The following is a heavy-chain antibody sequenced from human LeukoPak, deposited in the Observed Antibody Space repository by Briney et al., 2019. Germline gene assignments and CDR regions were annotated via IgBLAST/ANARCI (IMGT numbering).Heavy chain of an antibody. D-gene: IGHD3-16*02. CDR1: GGSISSSSYY. Sequence: SETLSLTFTVPGGSISSSSYYWGWIRQPPGKGLEWIGSIYYSGSTYYNPSLKSRVAISVDTSKNQFSLKLSSVTAADTAVYYCARLSHSSFDYWGQGTLVTVSS. CDR3: ARLSHSSFDY. V-gene: IGHV4-39*07. CDR2: IYYSGST. J-gene: IGHJ4*02.